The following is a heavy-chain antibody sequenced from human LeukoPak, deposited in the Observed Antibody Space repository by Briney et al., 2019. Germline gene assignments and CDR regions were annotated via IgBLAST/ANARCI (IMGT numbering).Heavy chain of an antibody. CDR3: ATQPRDVYVWGSYPH. V-gene: IGHV3-23*01. D-gene: IGHD3-16*01. Sequence: GGSLRLSCAASGLTLSSYGMSWVRQAPGKGLEWVSAISGSGSRTYYADSVKGRFTISRDNSKNTLYLEMNSLRAEDTAVYHCATQPRDVYVWGSYPHWGQGTLVTVSS. CDR1: GLTLSSYG. J-gene: IGHJ4*02. CDR2: ISGSGSRT.